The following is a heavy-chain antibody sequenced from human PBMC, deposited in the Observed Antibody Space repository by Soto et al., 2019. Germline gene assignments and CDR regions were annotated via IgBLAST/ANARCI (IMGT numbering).Heavy chain of an antibody. V-gene: IGHV3-23*01. J-gene: IGHJ4*02. CDR3: AKGVRTLRFFSAHPGPPYFDS. Sequence: GGSLRLSCAASGFTFSNYAMSWVRQAPGKGLEWVSGLNSGGSTFYTDSVKGRFTISRDSSKITLYLQMNSLRAEETAVYYCAKGVRTLRFFSAHPGPPYFDSWGQGTLVTVSS. CDR2: LNSGGST. D-gene: IGHD3-3*01. CDR1: GFTFSNYA.